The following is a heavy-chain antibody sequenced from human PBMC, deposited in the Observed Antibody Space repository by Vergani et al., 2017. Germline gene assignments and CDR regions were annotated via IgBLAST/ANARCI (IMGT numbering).Heavy chain of an antibody. CDR3: ATPQTVATGGMEV. V-gene: IGHV1-69-2*01. Sequence: EVQLVQSGAEVKKPGATMKISCKVSGYTFTDHYMHWVIQAPGKGLEWMGLVDPEDGETIYAGKFKGRVTIAADTSTDTAHLELSSLRSEDTAVYYCATPQTVATGGMEVWGQGTTVIVSS. J-gene: IGHJ6*02. CDR2: VDPEDGET. D-gene: IGHD5-12*01. CDR1: GYTFTDHY.